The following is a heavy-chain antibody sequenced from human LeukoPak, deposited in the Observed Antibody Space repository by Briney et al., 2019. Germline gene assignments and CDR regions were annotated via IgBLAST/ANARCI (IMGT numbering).Heavy chain of an antibody. CDR2: ISSSSRNI. Sequence: GGSLRLSCAASGFTFSSYSMNWVRQAPGKGLEWVSYISSSSRNIYYADSVKGRFTISRDNAKNSLYLQMNSLRAEDTAVYYCARGSSLLEWLLSNFDYWGQGTLVTVSS. V-gene: IGHV3-48*01. CDR1: GFTFSSYS. CDR3: ARGSSLLEWLLSNFDY. J-gene: IGHJ4*02. D-gene: IGHD3-3*01.